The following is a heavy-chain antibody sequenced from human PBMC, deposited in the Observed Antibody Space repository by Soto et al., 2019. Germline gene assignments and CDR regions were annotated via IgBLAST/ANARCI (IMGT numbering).Heavy chain of an antibody. D-gene: IGHD6-13*01. Sequence: QLQLQESGSGLVKPSQTLSLTCAVSGGSISSGGYSWSWIRQPPGKGLEWIGYIYHSGSTYYNPSLKRRVTISVDRSKNQFSLKLSSVTAADTAVYYCARAVQGGGPFPGYSSSWYLDYWGQGTLVTVSS. J-gene: IGHJ4*02. CDR3: ARAVQGGGPFPGYSSSWYLDY. V-gene: IGHV4-30-2*01. CDR1: GGSISSGGYS. CDR2: IYHSGST.